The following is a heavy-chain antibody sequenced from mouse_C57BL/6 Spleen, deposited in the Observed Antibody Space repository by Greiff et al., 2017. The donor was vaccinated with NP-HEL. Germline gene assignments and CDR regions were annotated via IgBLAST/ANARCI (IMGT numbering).Heavy chain of an antibody. V-gene: IGHV1-31*01. CDR2: IYPYNGVS. CDR3: ASGDYGFDY. CDR1: GFSFTGYY. Sequence: EVHVMQSGPGLVKPGASVKLSCKASGFSFTGYYMHWVRQSHGNILDWIGYIYPYNGVSSYNQKFKGRATLTVDKSSSTAYMELRSLTSEDSAVYYCASGDYGFDYWGQGTTLTVSS. J-gene: IGHJ2*01. D-gene: IGHD2-4*01.